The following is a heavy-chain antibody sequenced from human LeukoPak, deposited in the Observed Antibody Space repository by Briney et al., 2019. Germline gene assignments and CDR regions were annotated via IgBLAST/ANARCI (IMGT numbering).Heavy chain of an antibody. CDR2: IYPTGDT. V-gene: IGHV4-4*02. J-gene: IGHJ6*02. Sequence: PGGSLRLSCAASGFTFSSYAMSWVRQTPGKGLEWIGEIYPTGDTNYNPSLKSRVTMSMDKSKNQYSLKLTSMTAADTAVYYCARDPPRGYGMDVWGPGITVAVSS. CDR3: ARDPPRGYGMDV. CDR1: GFTFSSYAM.